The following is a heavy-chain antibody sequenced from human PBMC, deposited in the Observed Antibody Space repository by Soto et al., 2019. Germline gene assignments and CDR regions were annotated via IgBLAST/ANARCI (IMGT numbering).Heavy chain of an antibody. D-gene: IGHD3-10*01. Sequence: SVKLSCEASGGAFRSYAMCWVRQAPRQGLEWMGGIIPIFGTANYAQKFQGRVTITADESTSTAYMELSSLRSEDTAVYYCASIYGSGRGGWPQTFDYWGQGTLVTVSS. V-gene: IGHV1-69*01. CDR1: GGAFRSYA. CDR2: IIPIFGTA. CDR3: ASIYGSGRGGWPQTFDY. J-gene: IGHJ4*02.